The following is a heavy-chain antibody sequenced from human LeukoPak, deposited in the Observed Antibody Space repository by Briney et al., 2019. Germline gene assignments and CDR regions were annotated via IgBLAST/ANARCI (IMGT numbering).Heavy chain of an antibody. D-gene: IGHD1-14*01. CDR2: ITNSSGYT. V-gene: IGHV3-11*03. CDR3: ARIEKWTNLVRYYFDN. Sequence: PGGSLRLSCAASGFTFSDYYMSWIRQAPGKGLEWISFITNSSGYTYYADSVKGRFIISRDNAKNSLYLQMNSLRAEDTAVYFCARIEKWTNLVRYYFDNWGQGTLVTVSS. J-gene: IGHJ4*02. CDR1: GFTFSDYY.